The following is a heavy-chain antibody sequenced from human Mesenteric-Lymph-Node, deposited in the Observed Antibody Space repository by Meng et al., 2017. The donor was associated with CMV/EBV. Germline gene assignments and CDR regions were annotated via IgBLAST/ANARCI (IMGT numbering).Heavy chain of an antibody. V-gene: IGHV1-46*01. CDR1: GYTFTTYY. CDR2: INPSGTST. CDR3: ARESSIAALSPLYYYYGMDV. J-gene: IGHJ6*02. D-gene: IGHD6-6*01. Sequence: ASVKVSCKASGYTFTTYYMHWVRQAPGQGLEWMGIINPSGTSTSYAQKFQGRVTMTRDTSTSTVYMELSSLRSEDTAVYYCARESSIAALSPLYYYYGMDVWGQGTTVTVSS.